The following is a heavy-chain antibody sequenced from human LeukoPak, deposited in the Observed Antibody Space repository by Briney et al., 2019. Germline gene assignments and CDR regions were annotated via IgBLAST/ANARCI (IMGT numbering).Heavy chain of an antibody. V-gene: IGHV3-48*03. CDR3: ARDQNWSPDW. Sequence: GGSLRLSCAASGFTFSTYEMNWVRQAPGEGLEWVSYINSRGNTKHYSDSVRGRFTVSRDNAKNSLYLQMNSLRAEDTAMYYCARDQNWSPDWWGQGTLVTVSS. CDR1: GFTFSTYE. J-gene: IGHJ4*02. D-gene: IGHD1-1*01. CDR2: INSRGNTK.